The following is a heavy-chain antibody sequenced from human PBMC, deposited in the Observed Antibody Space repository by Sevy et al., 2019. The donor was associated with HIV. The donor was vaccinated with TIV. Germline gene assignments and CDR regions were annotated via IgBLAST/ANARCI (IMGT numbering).Heavy chain of an antibody. J-gene: IGHJ6*03. CDR2: INWNGGST. V-gene: IGHV3-20*04. Sequence: GGSLRLSCAASGFTFDDYGMSWVRQAPGKGLEWVSGINWNGGSTGYADSVKGRFTISRDNAKNSLYLQMNSLRAEDTALYYCARMGGDYPGRLGYYMDVWGKGTTVTVSS. CDR3: ARMGGDYPGRLGYYMDV. CDR1: GFTFDDYG. D-gene: IGHD4-17*01.